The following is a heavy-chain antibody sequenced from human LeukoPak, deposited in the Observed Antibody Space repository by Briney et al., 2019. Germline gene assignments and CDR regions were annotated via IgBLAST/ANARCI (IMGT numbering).Heavy chain of an antibody. D-gene: IGHD5-18*01. CDR3: ARDIGYSYGRYFDY. Sequence: SETLSLTCTVSGYSISSGYYWGWIRQPPGKGLEWIGSIYYSGSTYYNPSLKSRVTISVDTSKNQFSLKLSSVTAADTAVYYCARDIGYSYGRYFDYWGQGTLVTVSS. J-gene: IGHJ4*02. CDR2: IYYSGST. CDR1: GYSISSGYY. V-gene: IGHV4-38-2*02.